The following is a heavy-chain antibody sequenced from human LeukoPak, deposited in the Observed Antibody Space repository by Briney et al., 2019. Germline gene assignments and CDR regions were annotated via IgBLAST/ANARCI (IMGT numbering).Heavy chain of an antibody. J-gene: IGHJ6*03. CDR1: GGSISSSSYY. D-gene: IGHD2-2*01. CDR3: ARFVKYCSSTSRCYYMDV. CDR2: TYYSGST. V-gene: IGHV4-39*07. Sequence: SETLSLTCTVSGGSISSSSYYWGWIRQPPGKGLEWIGSTYYSGSTYYNPSLKSRVTISVDTSKNQFSLKLSSVTAADTAVYYCARFVKYCSSTSRCYYMDVWGKGTTVTVSS.